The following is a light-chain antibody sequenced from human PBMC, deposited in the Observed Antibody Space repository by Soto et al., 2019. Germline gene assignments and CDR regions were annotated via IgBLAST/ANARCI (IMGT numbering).Light chain of an antibody. J-gene: IGKJ4*01. CDR1: QSVSSY. V-gene: IGKV3-11*01. CDR3: QQRRNWPPLT. Sequence: EIVLTQSPATLPLSPEERATLSCRASQSVSSYLALYQQKPGQAPRLLIYDASNRATGIPARFSGSGSGTDFTLTISSLEPEDFAVYYCQQRRNWPPLTFGGGTKGEIK. CDR2: DAS.